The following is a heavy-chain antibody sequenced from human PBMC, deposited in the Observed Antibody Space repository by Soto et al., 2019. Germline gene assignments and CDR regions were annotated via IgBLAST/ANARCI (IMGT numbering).Heavy chain of an antibody. D-gene: IGHD2-15*01. J-gene: IGHJ4*02. CDR1: GFSLSTSGVG. Sequence: QITLKESGPTLVKPTQTLTLTCTFSGFSLSTSGVGMGWIRQPPGKALEWLALIYWDDDKRYSPSLKSRLTSPKDTSKNQVVLTMTNMDPVDTATYYCAHRPSFCSGGSCYSGFDYWGQGTLVTVSS. CDR3: AHRPSFCSGGSCYSGFDY. V-gene: IGHV2-5*02. CDR2: IYWDDDK.